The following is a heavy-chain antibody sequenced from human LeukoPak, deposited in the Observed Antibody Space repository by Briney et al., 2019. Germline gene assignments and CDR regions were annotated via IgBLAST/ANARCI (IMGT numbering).Heavy chain of an antibody. D-gene: IGHD2-15*01. CDR1: GFTFSGYY. Sequence: ASLKLSCKASGFTFSGYYMHWVRQAPGQGLEWMGWITPNSGGTNYAQKFQGRVTMTRDTSISTAYLELSRLRSDDTAVYYCARVQLHCSGGSCLVKWGEGALVTVSS. J-gene: IGHJ4*02. CDR2: ITPNSGGT. V-gene: IGHV1-2*02. CDR3: ARVQLHCSGGSCLVK.